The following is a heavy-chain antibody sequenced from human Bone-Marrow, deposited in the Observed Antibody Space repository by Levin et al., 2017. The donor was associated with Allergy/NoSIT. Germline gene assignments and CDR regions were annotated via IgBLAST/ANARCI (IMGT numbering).Heavy chain of an antibody. CDR3: ARDYDDNNWFDP. V-gene: IGHV2-5*02. Sequence: SGPTLVKPTQTLTLTCTFSGFSLSSSPVGVAWIRQPPGKALEWLALIYWDDDKRYSPSLKSRLTITKDTSKNQVVLIMTNMDPVDTATYYDARDYDDNNWFDPWGQGTLVTVSS. CDR2: IYWDDDK. D-gene: IGHD4-17*01. J-gene: IGHJ5*02. CDR1: GFSLSSSPVG.